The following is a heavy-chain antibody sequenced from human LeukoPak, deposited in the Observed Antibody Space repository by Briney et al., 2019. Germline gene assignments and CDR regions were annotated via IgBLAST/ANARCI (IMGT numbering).Heavy chain of an antibody. Sequence: GGSLRLSCAASGFTFSDYYMSWIRQAPGEGLEWVSYISSSGSNIYCAASVKGRFTISRDNAKHSLSLQMNSLRAEDTAVYYCASGEGSGYSLRTDFGYWGQGTLVTVSS. CDR1: GFTFSDYY. CDR3: ASGEGSGYSLRTDFGY. CDR2: ISSSGSNI. V-gene: IGHV3-11*01. D-gene: IGHD3-22*01. J-gene: IGHJ4*02.